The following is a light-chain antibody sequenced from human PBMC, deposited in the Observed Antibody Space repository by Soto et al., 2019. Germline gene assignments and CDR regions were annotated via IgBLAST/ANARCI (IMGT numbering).Light chain of an antibody. Sequence: EIVLTQSPGTLSLSPGQRATLSCRASQSVSSSSLAWYQQRPGQAPRLLIYGASRRATGIPDRFRGSGSGTDFTLTISRLEPEDFAVYYCQLYGASPKYTFGQGTKLEIK. CDR1: QSVSSSS. CDR3: QLYGASPKYT. CDR2: GAS. V-gene: IGKV3-20*01. J-gene: IGKJ2*01.